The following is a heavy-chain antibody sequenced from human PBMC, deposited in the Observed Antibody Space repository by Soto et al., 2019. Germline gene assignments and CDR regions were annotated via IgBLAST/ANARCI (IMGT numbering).Heavy chain of an antibody. V-gene: IGHV4-30-4*01. Sequence: SETLSLTCTVSGGSISSGDYYWSWIRQPPGKGLEWIGYIYYSGSTYYNPSLKSRVTISVDTSKNQFSLKRSSVTAADTAVYYCARALGPFYYYYGMDVWGQGTTVTVSS. CDR2: IYYSGST. D-gene: IGHD7-27*01. CDR3: ARALGPFYYYYGMDV. CDR1: GGSISSGDYY. J-gene: IGHJ6*02.